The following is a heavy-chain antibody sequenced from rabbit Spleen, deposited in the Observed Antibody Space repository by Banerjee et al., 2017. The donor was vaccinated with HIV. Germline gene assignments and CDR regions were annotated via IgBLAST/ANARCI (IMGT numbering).Heavy chain of an antibody. CDR1: GFSFSSSDY. Sequence: QSLEESGGDLVKPGASLTLTCTASGFSFSSSDYMCWVRQAPGKGLEWISCIAGSRSGFTYSATWAKGRFTCTKTSSTTVTRQKTRRTVADTATYFCERDTGRSFSSYGMDLWGPGTLVTV. D-gene: IGHD4-2*01. CDR2: IAGSRSGFT. J-gene: IGHJ6*01. V-gene: IGHV1S40*01. CDR3: ERDTGRSFSSYGMDL.